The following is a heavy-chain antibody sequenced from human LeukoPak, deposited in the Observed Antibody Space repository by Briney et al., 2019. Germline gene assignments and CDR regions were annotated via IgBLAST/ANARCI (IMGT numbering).Heavy chain of an antibody. V-gene: IGHV3-23*01. CDR1: GFTFSSYA. J-gene: IGHJ4*02. CDR2: ISGSGGST. D-gene: IGHD3-22*01. Sequence: PGGSLRLSCAASGFTFSSYAMSWVRQAPGKGLEWVSAISGSGGSTYYADSVKGRFTISRDNSKNTLYLQMSSLRAEDTAVYYCAILAMYYDSSGYTFDYWGQGTLVTVSS. CDR3: AILAMYYDSSGYTFDY.